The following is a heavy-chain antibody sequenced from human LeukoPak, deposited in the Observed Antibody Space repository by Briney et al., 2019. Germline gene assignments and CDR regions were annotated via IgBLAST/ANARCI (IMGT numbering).Heavy chain of an antibody. J-gene: IGHJ3*02. D-gene: IGHD1-26*01. CDR3: ARVTGMEDQLLYDALDI. V-gene: IGHV1-46*01. CDR1: GYSFTSYY. CDR2: INPSGGST. Sequence: ASVKVSCKASGYSFTSYYMHWVRQAPGQGLEWMGIINPSGGSTSYAQKFQGRVTMTRDTSTSTVYMELSSLRSEDTAVYYCARVTGMEDQLLYDALDIWGQGTMVTVSS.